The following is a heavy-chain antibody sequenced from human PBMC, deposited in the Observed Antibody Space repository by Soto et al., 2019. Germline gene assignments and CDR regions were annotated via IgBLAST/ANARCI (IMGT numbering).Heavy chain of an antibody. J-gene: IGHJ6*02. CDR2: IKPSTGGA. CDR1: GYRFTDYY. CDR3: ARERYQVISDGMDV. Sequence: ASVKVSCKAFGYRFTDYYLHWVRQAPGQGLDWMGWIKPSTGGASYAEKFQGRVTLSRDTSINTAYLELSRLTFDDAAVYFCARERYQVISDGMDVWGQGTTVTVSS. V-gene: IGHV1-2*02. D-gene: IGHD2-2*01.